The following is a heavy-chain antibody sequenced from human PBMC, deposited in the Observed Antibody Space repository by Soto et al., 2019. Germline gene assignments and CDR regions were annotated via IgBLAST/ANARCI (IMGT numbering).Heavy chain of an antibody. J-gene: IGHJ6*02. V-gene: IGHV1-69*13. CDR2: IIPIFGTA. D-gene: IGHD5-18*01. CDR1: GGTFSSYA. CDR3: ARVTRIQLKRDNYYYYYGMGV. Sequence: SVKVSCKASGGTFSSYAISWVRQAPGQGLEWMGGIIPIFGTANYAQKFQGRVTITADESTSTAYMELSSLRSEDTAVYYCARVTRIQLKRDNYYYYYGMGVWGQGTTVTVSS.